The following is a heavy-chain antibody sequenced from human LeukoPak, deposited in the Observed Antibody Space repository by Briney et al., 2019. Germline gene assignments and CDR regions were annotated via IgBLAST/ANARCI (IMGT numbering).Heavy chain of an antibody. D-gene: IGHD3-3*01. Sequence: QTGGSLRLSCAASGFTFSSYGMHWVRQAPGKGLEWVAVIWYDGSNKYYADSVKGRFTISRDNSKNTLYLQMNSLRAEDTAVYYCAKSRRYYDFWSDYYGLDAFDIWGQGTMVTVSS. CDR2: IWYDGSNK. CDR3: AKSRRYYDFWSDYYGLDAFDI. V-gene: IGHV3-33*06. CDR1: GFTFSSYG. J-gene: IGHJ3*02.